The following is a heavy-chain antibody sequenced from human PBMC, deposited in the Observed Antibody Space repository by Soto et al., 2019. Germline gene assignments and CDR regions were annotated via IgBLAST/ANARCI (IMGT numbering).Heavy chain of an antibody. CDR1: GYTFTSYA. CDR3: ARGEDYDFWSDNWFDP. CDR2: TNAGNGNT. J-gene: IGHJ5*02. D-gene: IGHD3-3*01. V-gene: IGHV1-3*01. Sequence: QVQLVQSGAEVKKPGASVKVSCKASGYTFTSYAMHWVRQAPGQRLEXXGXTNAGNGNTKYSQKFQGRVTITRDTSASTAYMELSSLRSEDTAVYYCARGEDYDFWSDNWFDPWGQGTLVTVSS.